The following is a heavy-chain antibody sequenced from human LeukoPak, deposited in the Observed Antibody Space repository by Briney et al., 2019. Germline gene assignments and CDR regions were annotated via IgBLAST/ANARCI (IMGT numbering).Heavy chain of an antibody. CDR2: INPSGGST. D-gene: IGHD1-20*01. CDR3: ARDNCPAYAPWYYYYMDV. Sequence: GASVKVSCKASGYTFTSYYMHWVRQAPGQELEWMGIINPSGGSTSYAQKFQGRVTMTRDMSTSTVYMELSSLRSEDTAVYYCARDNCPAYAPWYYYYMDVWGKGTTVTVSS. J-gene: IGHJ6*03. CDR1: GYTFTSYY. V-gene: IGHV1-46*01.